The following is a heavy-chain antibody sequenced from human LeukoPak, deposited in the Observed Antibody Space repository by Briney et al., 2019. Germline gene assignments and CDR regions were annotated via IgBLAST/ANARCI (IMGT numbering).Heavy chain of an antibody. CDR2: IKQDGSEK. J-gene: IGHJ4*02. CDR3: TRDRAAAGDY. CDR1: GFTFSNYW. Sequence: GGFLRLSCAASGFTFSNYWMRWVRQPPGKGLEWVANIKQDGSEKYYVDSVKGRFTISRDNTKNSLYLQMNSLRAEDTAVYYCTRDRAAAGDYWGQGTLVTVSS. V-gene: IGHV3-7*01. D-gene: IGHD6-13*01.